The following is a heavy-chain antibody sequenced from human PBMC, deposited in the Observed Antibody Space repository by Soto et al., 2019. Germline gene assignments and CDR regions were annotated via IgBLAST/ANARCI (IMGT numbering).Heavy chain of an antibody. CDR3: AIIVCGGGTCYLDY. V-gene: IGHV4-30-4*01. CDR2: IYHSGST. CDR1: GGSISRGDYY. Sequence: QVQLQESGPGLVNPSQTLSLTCTVSGGSISRGDYYWSWVRQPPGTGLESIGYIYHSGSTYYNPSLKSRISMSVDTSKNQFSLKLSFVTAADTAVYYCAIIVCGGGTCYLDYWGQGILVTVSS. J-gene: IGHJ4*02. D-gene: IGHD2-15*01.